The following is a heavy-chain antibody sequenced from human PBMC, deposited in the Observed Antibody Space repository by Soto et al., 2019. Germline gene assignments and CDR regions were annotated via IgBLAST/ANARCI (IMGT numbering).Heavy chain of an antibody. D-gene: IGHD4-17*01. J-gene: IGHJ3*02. V-gene: IGHV4-34*01. CDR3: ARGRGPQGPMTTVTSSAFDI. CDR2: INHSGST. CDR1: GGSFSGYY. Sequence: ETLSLTCAVYGGSFSGYYWSWIRQPPGKGLEWIGEINHSGSTNYNPSLKSRVTISVDTSKNQFSLKLSSVTAADTAVYYCARGRGPQGPMTTVTSSAFDIWGQGTMVTVSS.